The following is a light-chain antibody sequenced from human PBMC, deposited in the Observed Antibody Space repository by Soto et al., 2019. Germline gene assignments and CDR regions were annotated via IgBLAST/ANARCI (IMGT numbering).Light chain of an antibody. CDR1: QGIRNF. V-gene: IGKV1-27*01. Sequence: DIQMTQSPTSLSASVGDRVTITCRASQGIRNFVAWYQQKPGKAPKLLIYAASTLQSGVPSRFSGSGSGTAFTLTINCLWPEAVATYSCQNYSSVPVFGPGTKVEIK. CDR3: QNYSSVPV. CDR2: AAS. J-gene: IGKJ3*01.